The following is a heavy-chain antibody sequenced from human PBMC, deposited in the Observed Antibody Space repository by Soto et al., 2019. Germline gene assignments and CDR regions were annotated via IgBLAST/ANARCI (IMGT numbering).Heavy chain of an antibody. J-gene: IGHJ6*02. CDR1: GYTFTSYG. Sequence: GASVKVSCKASGYTFTSYGISWVRQAPGQGLEWMGWISAYNGNTNYAQKLQGRVTMTTDTSTSTAYMELRSLRSDDTAVYYCARDLYCISTSGYTFVYYYYYGMDVWGQGTTVTVSS. D-gene: IGHD2-2*02. V-gene: IGHV1-18*01. CDR3: ARDLYCISTSGYTFVYYYYYGMDV. CDR2: ISAYNGNT.